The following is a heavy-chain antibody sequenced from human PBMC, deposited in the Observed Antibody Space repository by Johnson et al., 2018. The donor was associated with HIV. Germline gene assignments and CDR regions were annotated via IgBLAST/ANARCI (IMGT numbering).Heavy chain of an antibody. V-gene: IGHV3-66*02. D-gene: IGHD6-25*01. CDR3: AKGGIDAFDI. CDR1: GFTFSIVW. J-gene: IGHJ3*02. CDR2: IYSGDNT. Sequence: VQLVESGGGLIEPGGSLRLSCAASGFTFSIVWMHWVRQAPGKGLEWVSLIYSGDNTKYADSVKGRFTISRDNSKNTLYLQMNSLRAEDTAVYYCAKGGIDAFDIWGQGTMVTVSS.